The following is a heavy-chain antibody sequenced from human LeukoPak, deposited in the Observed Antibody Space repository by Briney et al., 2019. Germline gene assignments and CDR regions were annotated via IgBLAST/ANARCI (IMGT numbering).Heavy chain of an antibody. V-gene: IGHV1-69*06. D-gene: IGHD3-22*01. CDR3: ARGGGGSGSFDY. Sequence: GSSVKVSCKASGGTFTIDAISWVRQAPGQGLEWMGRIIPIFGTANYAQKFQGRVTITADKSTSTAYMELSSLRSEDTAVYYCARGGGGSGSFDYWGQGTLVTVFS. CDR1: GGTFTIDA. J-gene: IGHJ4*02. CDR2: IIPIFGTA.